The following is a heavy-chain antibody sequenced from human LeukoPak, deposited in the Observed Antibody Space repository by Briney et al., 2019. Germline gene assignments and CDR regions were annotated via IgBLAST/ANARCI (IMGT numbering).Heavy chain of an antibody. V-gene: IGHV4-39*01. CDR1: GGSISSGSYY. Sequence: SDTLSLTCTVSGGSISSGSYYWGWIRQPPGKGLEWIASFYYSGSTHYNPSLKSRVTISVDTSKNEFSLKLSSVTAADTAVYYCARNNTLMMYPRGGEDKGFDYWGQGTLVTVSS. J-gene: IGHJ4*02. CDR2: FYYSGST. D-gene: IGHD2-8*01. CDR3: ARNNTLMMYPRGGEDKGFDY.